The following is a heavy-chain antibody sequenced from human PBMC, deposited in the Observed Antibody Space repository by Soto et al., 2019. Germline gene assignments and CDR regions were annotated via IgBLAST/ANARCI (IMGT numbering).Heavy chain of an antibody. V-gene: IGHV3-23*01. CDR2: ITASGTST. CDR3: AKGDSSSWYYFDY. D-gene: IGHD6-13*01. CDR1: GFTFSIYA. Sequence: PGGSLRLSCAASGFTFSIYAMSWVRQAPGKGLEWVSGITASGTSTYYADSVKGRFTISRDNSKNTVYLQMNSLSAEGTAVYYCAKGDSSSWYYFDYWGQGTLVTVSS. J-gene: IGHJ4*02.